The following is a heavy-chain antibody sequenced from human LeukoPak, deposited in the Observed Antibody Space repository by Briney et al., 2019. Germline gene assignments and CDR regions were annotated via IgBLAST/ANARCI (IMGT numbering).Heavy chain of an antibody. D-gene: IGHD5-12*01. V-gene: IGHV3-21*01. J-gene: IGHJ4*02. CDR2: ISSSSSYI. CDR1: GFTFSSYS. CDR3: ARVIGGYGDY. Sequence: PGGSLRLSCAASGFTFSSYSMNWVRQAPGKGLEWVSSISSSSSYIYYADSVKGRFTISRDNAKDSLYLQMNSLRAEDTAVYYCARVIGGYGDYWGQGTLVTVSS.